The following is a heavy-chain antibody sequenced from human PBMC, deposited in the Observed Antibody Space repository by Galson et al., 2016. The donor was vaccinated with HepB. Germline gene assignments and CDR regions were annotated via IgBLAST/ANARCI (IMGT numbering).Heavy chain of an antibody. D-gene: IGHD3-9*01. CDR2: ISYVGST. J-gene: IGHJ4*02. CDR3: VRTTNWLSYFDY. Sequence: SETLSPTCSVSHVSINTDAYYWGWIRQSPGKGLEWVGLISYVGSTHQNPSPRSRVTISIDVSKSQFSLKMKSMTAADTAVSSCVRTTNWLSYFDYWGQGTLVTISS. CDR1: HVSINTDAYY. V-gene: IGHV4-39*01.